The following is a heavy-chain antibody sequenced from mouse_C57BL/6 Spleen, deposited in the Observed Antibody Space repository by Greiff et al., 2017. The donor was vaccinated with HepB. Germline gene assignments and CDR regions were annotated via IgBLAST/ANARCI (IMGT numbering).Heavy chain of an antibody. CDR1: GYSITSGYY. J-gene: IGHJ4*01. Sequence: ESGPGLVKPSQSLSLTCSVTGYSITSGYYWNWIRQFPGNKLEWMGYISYDGSNNYNPSLKNLISITRDTSKNQFFLKLNSVTTEDTATYYCARDLDHYGSRIVVMDYWGQGTSVTVSS. CDR3: ARDLDHYGSRIVVMDY. D-gene: IGHD1-1*01. CDR2: ISYDGSN. V-gene: IGHV3-6*01.